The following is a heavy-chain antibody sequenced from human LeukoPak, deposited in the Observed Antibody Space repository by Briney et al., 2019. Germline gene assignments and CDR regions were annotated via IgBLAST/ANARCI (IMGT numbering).Heavy chain of an antibody. Sequence: GGSLRLSCAASGFTFDDYAMHWVRQAPGKGLEWVSGITWNSGRIGYADSVKGRFTISRDNAKNSLYLQMNSLRTEDTAFYYCAKDFYRFGEFDGFDPWGQGTRVTVSS. V-gene: IGHV3-9*01. CDR3: AKDFYRFGEFDGFDP. CDR1: GFTFDDYA. J-gene: IGHJ5*02. D-gene: IGHD3-10*01. CDR2: ITWNSGRI.